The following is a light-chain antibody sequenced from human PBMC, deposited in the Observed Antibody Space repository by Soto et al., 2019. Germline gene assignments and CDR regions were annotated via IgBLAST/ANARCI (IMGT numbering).Light chain of an antibody. CDR2: GSY. CDR3: QQDNMTPFT. CDR1: QTVSTN. V-gene: IGKV1-39*01. J-gene: IGKJ3*01. Sequence: DIQMTQSPSSLSASVGDRVTITCRASQTVSTNLNWYQRKPGKAPSLLIYGSYNLQTGVPSRFSGSRSETDFTLTISSLQPEDFGTYYCQQDNMTPFTFGPGTKVEI.